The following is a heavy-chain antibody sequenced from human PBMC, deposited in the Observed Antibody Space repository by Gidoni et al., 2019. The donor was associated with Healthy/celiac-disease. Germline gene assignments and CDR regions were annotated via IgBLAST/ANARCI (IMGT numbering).Heavy chain of an antibody. CDR2: IYYSGST. V-gene: IGHV4-31*03. Sequence: QVQLQESGPGLVKPSQTLSLTCTVSGGSISRGGYYWSWIRQHPGKGLEWIGYIYYSGSTYYNPSLKSRVTISVDTSKNQFSLKLSSVTAADTAVYYCARVGYFDPPSPYYFDYWGQGTLVTVSS. J-gene: IGHJ4*02. CDR1: GGSISRGGYY. CDR3: ARVGYFDPPSPYYFDY. D-gene: IGHD3-9*01.